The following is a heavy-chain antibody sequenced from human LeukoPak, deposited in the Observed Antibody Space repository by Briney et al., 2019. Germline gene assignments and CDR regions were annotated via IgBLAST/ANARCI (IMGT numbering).Heavy chain of an antibody. Sequence: GGSLRLSCAASGFTFSSYAMSWARQAPGKGLEWVSAISGSGGSTYYADSVKGRFTISRDNSKNTLYLQMNSLRAEDTAVYYCAKDGYDYVWGSDEFLFDYWGQGTLVTVSS. V-gene: IGHV3-23*01. CDR2: ISGSGGST. CDR3: AKDGYDYVWGSDEFLFDY. CDR1: GFTFSSYA. D-gene: IGHD3-16*01. J-gene: IGHJ4*02.